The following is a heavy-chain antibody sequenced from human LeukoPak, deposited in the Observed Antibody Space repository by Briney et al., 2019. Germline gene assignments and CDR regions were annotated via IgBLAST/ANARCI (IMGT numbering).Heavy chain of an antibody. CDR3: AKDKAGGFDY. CDR2: IKQDGSEK. J-gene: IGHJ4*02. CDR1: GFTFSSYW. Sequence: GGSLRLSCAASGFTFSSYWMSWVRQAPGKGLEWVANIKQDGSEKYYVDSLKGRFTISRDNAKNSLYLQMNSLTAEDTAVYYCAKDKAGGFDYWGQGTLVTVSS. D-gene: IGHD3-16*01. V-gene: IGHV3-7*03.